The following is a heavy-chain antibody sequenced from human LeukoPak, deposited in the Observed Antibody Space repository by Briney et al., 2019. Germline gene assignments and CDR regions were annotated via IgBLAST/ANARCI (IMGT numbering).Heavy chain of an antibody. V-gene: IGHV1-69*13. CDR1: GGTFSSYA. Sequence: SVKVSCKASGGTFSSYAISWVRQAPGQGLEWMGGIIPIFGTANYAQKFQGRVTITADESTSTAYMELSRLRSDDTAVYYCARANVWTGYYILDHWGQGTPVTVSS. CDR2: IIPIFGTA. J-gene: IGHJ4*02. D-gene: IGHD3/OR15-3a*01. CDR3: ARANVWTGYYILDH.